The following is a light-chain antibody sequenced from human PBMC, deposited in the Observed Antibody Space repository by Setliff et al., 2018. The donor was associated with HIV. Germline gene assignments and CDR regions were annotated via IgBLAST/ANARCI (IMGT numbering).Light chain of an antibody. V-gene: IGLV2-14*01. CDR2: DVS. Sequence: QPALTQPASVSGSPGQSITISCTGISSDVGNYNYVSWYQEHPGKAPKLMIYDVSKRPSGVSNRFSGSKSGNTASLTISGLQAEDEADYHCSSYTGRSTFVFGTGTKATVL. CDR1: SSDVGNYNY. CDR3: SSYTGRSTFV. J-gene: IGLJ1*01.